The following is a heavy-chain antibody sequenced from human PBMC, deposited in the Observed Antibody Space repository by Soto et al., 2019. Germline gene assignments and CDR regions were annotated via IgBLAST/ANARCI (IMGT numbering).Heavy chain of an antibody. CDR1: GFTFGDYA. V-gene: IGHV3-49*03. J-gene: IGHJ4*02. Sequence: GGSLRLSCTASGFTFGDYAMSWFRQAPGKWLEWVGFIRSKAYGGTTEYAASVKGRFTISRDDSKSIAYLQMNSLKTEDTAVYYCTRSYAGIVVVPAAMGPYYFDYXGQGTMVTVS. CDR2: IRSKAYGGTT. D-gene: IGHD2-2*01. CDR3: TRSYAGIVVVPAAMGPYYFDY.